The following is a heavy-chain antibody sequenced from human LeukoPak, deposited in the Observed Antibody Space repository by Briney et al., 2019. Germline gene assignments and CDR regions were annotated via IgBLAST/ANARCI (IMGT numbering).Heavy chain of an antibody. CDR2: INPNSGGT. D-gene: IGHD4-11*01. V-gene: IGHV1-2*02. Sequence: ASVKVSCKASGYTFTGYYMHWVRQAPGQGLEWMGWINPNSGGTNYAQKFQGRVTMTRDTSISTVYMELSSLRSEDTAVYYCARLAYSNRDYWGQGTLVTVSS. J-gene: IGHJ4*02. CDR1: GYTFTGYY. CDR3: ARLAYSNRDY.